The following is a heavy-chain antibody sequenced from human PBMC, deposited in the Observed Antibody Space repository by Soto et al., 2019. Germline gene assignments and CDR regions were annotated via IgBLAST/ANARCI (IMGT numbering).Heavy chain of an antibody. V-gene: IGHV3-7*01. CDR2: IKQSGSDR. CDR3: AIVKSWAVIP. D-gene: IGHD3-10*01. J-gene: IGHJ5*02. CDR1: GFTFSSYW. Sequence: EVQLVESGGGLVQPGGSLRLSCAASGFTFSSYWMSWVRQAPGKGLEWVAHIKQSGSDRYYVDSVRGRFTISSDNANNSLYLQMNSLRVDDTAMYYCAIVKSWAVIPWGQGTLVTVSS.